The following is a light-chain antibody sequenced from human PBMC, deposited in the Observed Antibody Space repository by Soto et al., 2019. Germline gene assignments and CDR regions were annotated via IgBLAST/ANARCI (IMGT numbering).Light chain of an antibody. V-gene: IGLV2-23*02. Sequence: QSVLTQPASVSGSPGQSITISCTGSGTDVGTYNFVSWFQRHPGKAPQLIIYEVTERPSGVSPRFSGSKSVNTASLTISGLRAEDESYYFCCSFAGRKTCVFGGGTKVTVL. CDR1: GTDVGTYNF. CDR3: CSFAGRKTCV. CDR2: EVT. J-gene: IGLJ2*01.